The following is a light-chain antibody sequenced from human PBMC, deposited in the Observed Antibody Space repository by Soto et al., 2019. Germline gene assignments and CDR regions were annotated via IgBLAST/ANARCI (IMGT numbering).Light chain of an antibody. Sequence: DIQMTQSPSSLSASVGDRVTITCRASQNIGSYLNWYRQKPGKAPEVLIYGESNLHSGVTSSFRGSGSGTQFNLTISSLQPEDFATYSCQQRFSNPLTFGGGTKVQIK. V-gene: IGKV1-39*01. CDR2: GES. J-gene: IGKJ4*01. CDR1: QNIGSY. CDR3: QQRFSNPLT.